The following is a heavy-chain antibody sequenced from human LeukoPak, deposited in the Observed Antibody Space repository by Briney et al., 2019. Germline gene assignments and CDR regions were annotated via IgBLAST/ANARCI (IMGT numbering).Heavy chain of an antibody. V-gene: IGHV4-34*01. D-gene: IGHD1-14*01. CDR1: GGSFSGYY. CDR3: ARGTTRWYFDY. J-gene: IGHJ4*02. CDR2: INHSGST. Sequence: IPSETLSLTCAVYGGSFSGYYWCWIRQPPGKGLEWIGEINHSGSTNYNPSIKSRVTISVDTSKNQLSLKLSSVTAADTAVYYCARGTTRWYFDYWGQGTLVTVSS.